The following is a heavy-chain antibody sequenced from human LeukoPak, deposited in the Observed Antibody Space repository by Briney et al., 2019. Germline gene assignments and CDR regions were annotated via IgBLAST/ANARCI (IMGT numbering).Heavy chain of an antibody. CDR2: IYYSGST. V-gene: IGHV4-61*01. J-gene: IGHJ6*02. D-gene: IGHD3-3*01. CDR3: ARDRSQAWRYDFWSGYYHYYYGMDV. Sequence: SETLSLTCDVSGGSISSGLYSWSWIRQPPGKGLEWIGYIYYSGSTNYNPSLKSRVTISVDTSKNQFSLKLSSVTAADTAVYYCARDRSQAWRYDFWSGYYHYYYGMDVWGQGTTVTVSS. CDR1: GGSISSGLYS.